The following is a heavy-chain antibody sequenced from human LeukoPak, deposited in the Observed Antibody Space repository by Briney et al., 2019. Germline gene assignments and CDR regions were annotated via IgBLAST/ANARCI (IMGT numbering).Heavy chain of an antibody. CDR1: GYTFTGYY. D-gene: IGHD6-19*01. J-gene: IGHJ4*02. CDR2: INPNSGDT. CDR3: AAGYSSGWWLVV. V-gene: IGHV1-2*02. Sequence: ASVTVSCKASGYTFTGYYMHWVRQAPGQGLEWMGWINPNSGDTNFGQKFQGRVTMTRDTSISTAYMELSRLRSDDTAVYYCAAGYSSGWWLVVWGQGTLVTVSS.